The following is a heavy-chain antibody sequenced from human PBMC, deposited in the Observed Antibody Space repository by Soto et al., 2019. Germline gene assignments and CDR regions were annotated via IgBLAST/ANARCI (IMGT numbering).Heavy chain of an antibody. J-gene: IGHJ5*01. CDR1: GGSISSYY. CDR2: IFYSGST. Sequence: QVQLQESGPGLVKPSETLSLTCTVSGGSISSYYWSWIRQPPGKGLEWIGFIFYSGSTSYNPSLKSGVAISIDTFEYQFSLKLNSVTAADTAVYYCASMIGDPVLSFDSWGQGTLVAVSS. D-gene: IGHD3-10*02. CDR3: ASMIGDPVLSFDS. V-gene: IGHV4-59*01.